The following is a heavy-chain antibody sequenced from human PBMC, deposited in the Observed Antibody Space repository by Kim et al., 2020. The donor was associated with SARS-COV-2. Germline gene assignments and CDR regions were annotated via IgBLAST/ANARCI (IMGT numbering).Heavy chain of an antibody. CDR2: IIPIFGTA. CDR3: ARSGWVAAAVYYYGMDV. CDR1: GGTFSSYA. D-gene: IGHD6-13*01. V-gene: IGHV1-69*13. J-gene: IGHJ6*02. Sequence: SVKVSCKPSGGTFSSYAISWVRQAPGQGLEWMGGIIPIFGTANYAQKFQGRVTITADESTSTAYMELSSLRSEDTAVYCCARSGWVAAAVYYYGMDVWGQGTTVTVSS.